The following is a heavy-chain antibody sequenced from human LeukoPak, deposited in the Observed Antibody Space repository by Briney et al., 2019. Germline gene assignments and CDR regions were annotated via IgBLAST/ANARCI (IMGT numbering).Heavy chain of an antibody. CDR1: GFTFSSYG. CDR2: IWYDGSNK. V-gene: IGHV3-33*01. D-gene: IGHD3-22*01. J-gene: IGHJ4*02. Sequence: GGSLRLSCAASGFTFSSYGMHWVRQAPGKGLEWVAVIWYDGSNKYYADSVKGRFTISGDNSKNTLYLQMNSLRAEDTAVYYCARAWDYYDSSGYPVEFDYWGQGTLVTVSS. CDR3: ARAWDYYDSSGYPVEFDY.